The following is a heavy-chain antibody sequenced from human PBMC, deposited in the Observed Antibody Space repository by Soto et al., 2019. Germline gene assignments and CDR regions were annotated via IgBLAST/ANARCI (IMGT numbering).Heavy chain of an antibody. CDR1: GFTFSSYG. D-gene: IGHD3-3*01. CDR2: IWYDGSNK. CDR3: ARDRDPYYDFWSGYYPFDY. V-gene: IGHV3-33*01. Sequence: QVQLVESGGGVVQPGRSLRLSCAASGFTFSSYGVHWVRQAPGKGLEWVAVIWYDGSNKYYADSVKGRFTISRDNSKNTLYLQMNSLRAEDTAVYYCARDRDPYYDFWSGYYPFDYWGQGTLVTVSS. J-gene: IGHJ4*02.